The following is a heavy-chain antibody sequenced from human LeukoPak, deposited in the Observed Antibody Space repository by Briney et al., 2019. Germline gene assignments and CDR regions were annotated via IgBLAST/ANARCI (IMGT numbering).Heavy chain of an antibody. V-gene: IGHV3-64*01. D-gene: IGHD2-15*01. Sequence: GGSLRLSCAASGFSFSNYVMHWVRQAPGKGLECVSAIIPNGKTRGYANSMKGRFTISRDNSKNTLYLQMDSLRAEDMAIYYCARGRDGGFAFDIWGQGTLVTVSS. J-gene: IGHJ3*02. CDR3: ARGRDGGFAFDI. CDR1: GFSFSNYV. CDR2: IIPNGKTR.